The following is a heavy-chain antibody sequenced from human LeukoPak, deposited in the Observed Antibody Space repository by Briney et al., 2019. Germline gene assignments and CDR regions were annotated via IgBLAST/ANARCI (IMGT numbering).Heavy chain of an antibody. CDR2: IYYSRST. J-gene: IGHJ4*02. CDR3: ARDGYNSGYFDY. CDR1: GASISSGGYY. V-gene: IGHV4-30-4*01. Sequence: SETLSLTCTVSGASISSGGYYWNWIRQPPGKGLEWIVYIYYSRSTSYSPSLKSRLTISVDTSKNQFSLKLSSVTAADTAVYYCARDGYNSGYFDYWGQGTLVTVSS. D-gene: IGHD5-24*01.